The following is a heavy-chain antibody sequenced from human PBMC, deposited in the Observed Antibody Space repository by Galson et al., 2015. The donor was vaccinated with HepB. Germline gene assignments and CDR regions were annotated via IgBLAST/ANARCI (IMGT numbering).Heavy chain of an antibody. J-gene: IGHJ1*01. Sequence: SVKVSCKASGYTFTSYYMHWVRQAPGQGLEWMGIINPSGGRTSYAQKFQGRVSLTRDTSTSTVYMELSSLRSEDTAVYYCAISDSGSNEELQHWGQGTLVTVFS. D-gene: IGHD1-26*01. CDR1: GYTFTSYY. CDR2: INPSGGRT. V-gene: IGHV1-46*01. CDR3: AISDSGSNEELQH.